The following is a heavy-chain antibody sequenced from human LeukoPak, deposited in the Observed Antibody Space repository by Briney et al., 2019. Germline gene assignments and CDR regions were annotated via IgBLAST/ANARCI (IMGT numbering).Heavy chain of an antibody. D-gene: IGHD4-11*01. CDR1: GFTFSSYG. CDR3: AKEGAKRDYIGTPTLDY. V-gene: IGHV3-30*02. Sequence: PGGSLRLSCAASGFTFSSYGMHWVRQAPGKGLEWVAFIRYAGSNKYYADSVKGRFTNSRDNSKNTLYLQMNSLRAEDTAVYYCAKEGAKRDYIGTPTLDYWGQGTLVTVSS. CDR2: IRYAGSNK. J-gene: IGHJ4*02.